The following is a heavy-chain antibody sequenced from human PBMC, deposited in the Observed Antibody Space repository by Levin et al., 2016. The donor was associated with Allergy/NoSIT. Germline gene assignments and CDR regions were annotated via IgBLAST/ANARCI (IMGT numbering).Heavy chain of an antibody. Sequence: WIRQPPGKGLEWIGYIYYSGSTNYNPSLKSRVTISVDTSKNQFSLKLSSVTAADTAVYYCARGATENFDYWGQGTLVTVSS. CDR3: ARGATENFDY. D-gene: IGHD1-26*01. CDR2: IYYSGST. J-gene: IGHJ4*02. V-gene: IGHV4-59*01.